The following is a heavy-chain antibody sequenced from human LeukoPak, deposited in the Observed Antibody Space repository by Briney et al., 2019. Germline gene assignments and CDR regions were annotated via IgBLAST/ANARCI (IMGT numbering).Heavy chain of an antibody. D-gene: IGHD2-2*01. CDR3: ARVTWAGGYCSSTSCFFSL. CDR2: ISSSSSYI. CDR1: GFTFSSYS. Sequence: PGGSLRLSCAASGFTFSSYSMNWVRQAPGKGLEWVSSISSSSSYIYYADSVKGRFTISRDNAKNSLYLQMNSLRAEDTAVYYCARVTWAGGYCSSTSCFFSLWGQGTLVTVSS. J-gene: IGHJ4*02. V-gene: IGHV3-21*01.